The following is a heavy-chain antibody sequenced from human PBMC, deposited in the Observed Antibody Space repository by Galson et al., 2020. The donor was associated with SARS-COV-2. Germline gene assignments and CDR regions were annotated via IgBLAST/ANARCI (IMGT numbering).Heavy chain of an antibody. CDR3: ARHKWQPLGWFDP. J-gene: IGHJ5*02. CDR1: GGSISSSSYY. Sequence: SETLSLTCTVSGGSISSSSYYWGWIRQPPEKGLEWIGSIYYSGSTYYNPSLKSRVTISVDTSKNQFSLRLSSVTAADTAVYYCARHKWQPLGWFDPWGQGTLVTVSS. V-gene: IGHV4-39*01. D-gene: IGHD1-26*01. CDR2: IYYSGST.